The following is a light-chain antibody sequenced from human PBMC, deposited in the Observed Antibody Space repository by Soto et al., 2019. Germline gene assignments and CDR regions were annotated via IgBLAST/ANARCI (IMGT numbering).Light chain of an antibody. J-gene: IGLJ3*02. CDR3: SAYTARSTLV. Sequence: QSALTQPASVSGSAGQSSTISCSGTMSDVGAYNLVSWYQQHPGTAPKLIIYEVRNRPSGISSRFSGYRSGNTASLTISGLQSEDEGDYYCSAYTARSTLVFGGGTKVTVL. V-gene: IGLV2-14*01. CDR1: MSDVGAYNL. CDR2: EVR.